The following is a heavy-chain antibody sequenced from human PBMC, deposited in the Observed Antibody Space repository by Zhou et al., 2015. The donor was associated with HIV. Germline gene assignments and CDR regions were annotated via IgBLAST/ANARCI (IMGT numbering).Heavy chain of an antibody. Sequence: QVQLVQSGAEVKKPGSSVKVSCKASGGTFSSYTISWVRQAPGQGLEWMGRIIPILGIANYAQKFQGRVTITADKSTSTAYMELSSLRSEDTAVYYCARNPPPRYCSSTSCSLYGMDVWGQGTTVTVSS. D-gene: IGHD2-2*01. CDR2: IIPILGIA. CDR1: GGTFSSYT. CDR3: ARNPPPRYCSSTSCSLYGMDV. J-gene: IGHJ6*02. V-gene: IGHV1-69*02.